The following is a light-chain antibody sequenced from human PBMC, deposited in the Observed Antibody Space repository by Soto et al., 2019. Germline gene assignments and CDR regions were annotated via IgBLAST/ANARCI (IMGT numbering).Light chain of an antibody. CDR2: GAS. CDR3: PHYRTS. CDR1: QSVSSSY. J-gene: IGKJ4*01. Sequence: EIVLTQSPGTLSLSPGERATLSCRASQSVSSSYLAWYQQKPGQAPRQLIYGASSRATGIPDRYSGSGSGTDFTFTITRLEPEDFDVYYCPHYRTSFGGGTRVEIK. V-gene: IGKV3-20*01.